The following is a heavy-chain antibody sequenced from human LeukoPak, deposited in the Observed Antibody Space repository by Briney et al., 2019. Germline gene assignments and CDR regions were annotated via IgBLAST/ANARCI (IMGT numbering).Heavy chain of an antibody. V-gene: IGHV4-59*01. J-gene: IGHJ5*02. Sequence: SETLSLTCTVSGGSISSYYWSWIRQPPGKGLEWIGYIYYSGSTNYDPSLKSRVTISVDTSKNQFSLKLSSVTAADTAVYYCAREKEANWFDPWGQGTLVTVSS. CDR3: AREKEANWFDP. CDR1: GGSISSYY. CDR2: IYYSGST.